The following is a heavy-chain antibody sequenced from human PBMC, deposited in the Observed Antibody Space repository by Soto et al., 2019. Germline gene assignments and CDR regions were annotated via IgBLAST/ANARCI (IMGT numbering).Heavy chain of an antibody. V-gene: IGHV4-31*03. CDR1: GDSISSGDYY. CDR3: ARALGSSPLSY. CDR2: LHHSGIT. J-gene: IGHJ4*02. Sequence: QVQLQESGPGLVQPSQTLSLTCNVSGDSISSGDYYWTWIRHHPGKGLEWIGYLHHSGITHYNPSLKSRVTTSVDTTKNQFSLSLSSVPAADTAVYYCARALGSSPLSYWGQGTLVTVSS. D-gene: IGHD3-10*01.